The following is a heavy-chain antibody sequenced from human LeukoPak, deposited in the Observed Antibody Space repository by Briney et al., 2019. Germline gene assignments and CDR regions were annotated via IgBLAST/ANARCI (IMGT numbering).Heavy chain of an antibody. CDR1: GFAFSSQA. D-gene: IGHD6-19*01. V-gene: IGHV3-23*01. Sequence: PGGSLRLSCAASGFAFSSQAMGWVRQARGRGLEWVSAISDGGGSTYYADSVKGRFTISRDNSKNTLFLQMNSLRAEDTAVYYCAKDARRTSGWYFFDYWGQGTLVTVSS. CDR3: AKDARRTSGWYFFDY. CDR2: ISDGGGST. J-gene: IGHJ4*02.